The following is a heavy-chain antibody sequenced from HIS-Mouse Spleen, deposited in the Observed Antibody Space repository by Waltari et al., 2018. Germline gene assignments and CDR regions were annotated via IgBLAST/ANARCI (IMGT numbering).Heavy chain of an antibody. Sequence: QVQLQQWGAGLLKPSETLSLTCAVYGGSFSGYYWSWIRQPPGKGLEWIGEINHSGSPNSNPSLKSRVTISVDTSKNQFSLKLSSVTAADTAVYYCARGSRDGYNDYWGQGTLVTVSS. CDR1: GGSFSGYY. CDR3: ARGSRDGYNDY. J-gene: IGHJ4*02. V-gene: IGHV4-34*01. D-gene: IGHD5-12*01. CDR2: INHSGSP.